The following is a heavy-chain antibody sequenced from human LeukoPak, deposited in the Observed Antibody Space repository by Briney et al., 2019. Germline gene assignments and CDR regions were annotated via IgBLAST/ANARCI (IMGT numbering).Heavy chain of an antibody. D-gene: IGHD2-8*01. Sequence: ASVKVSCKASGYTFTSYYMHWVRQAPGQGLEWVGIINPSGGSINYAQKFQGRVTVTRDTSTSTVYMELSSLRSEDTAVYYCTRQWRSYWYFDLWGRGTLVTVSS. J-gene: IGHJ2*01. V-gene: IGHV1-46*01. CDR3: TRQWRSYWYFDL. CDR1: GYTFTSYY. CDR2: INPSGGSI.